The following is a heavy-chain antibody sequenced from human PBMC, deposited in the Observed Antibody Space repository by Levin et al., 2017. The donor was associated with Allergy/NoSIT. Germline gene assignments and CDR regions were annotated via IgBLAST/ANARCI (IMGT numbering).Heavy chain of an antibody. J-gene: IGHJ3*02. Sequence: GGSLRLSCATSGLAFSSHGMGWVRQAPGKGLEWVSSISADGGRTYYADSVKGRFIISRDTPKSALYLQLNSLRAEDTAVYYCATILGAGDPFNIWGQGTMVTVSS. CDR2: ISADGGRT. CDR3: ATILGAGDPFNI. D-gene: IGHD7-27*01. V-gene: IGHV3-23*01. CDR1: GLAFSSHG.